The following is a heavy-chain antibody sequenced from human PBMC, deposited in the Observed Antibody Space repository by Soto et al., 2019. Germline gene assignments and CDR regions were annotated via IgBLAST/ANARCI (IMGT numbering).Heavy chain of an antibody. Sequence: TGGSLRLSCVASGFTFSTYAMHWVRQAPGKGLAWVAVISFDGRNKFYADSVKGRFTISRDDSKNTLYLQMSSLRAEDTAMYYCAKVRVGIDVDFDYWGQGALVTVSS. CDR1: GFTFSTYA. CDR2: ISFDGRNK. J-gene: IGHJ4*02. D-gene: IGHD2-21*01. CDR3: AKVRVGIDVDFDY. V-gene: IGHV3-30*04.